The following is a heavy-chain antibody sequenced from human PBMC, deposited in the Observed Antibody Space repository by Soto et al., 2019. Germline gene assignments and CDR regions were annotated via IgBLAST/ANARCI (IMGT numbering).Heavy chain of an antibody. D-gene: IGHD3-22*01. CDR1: GFIFSSYW. CDR2: IKQDESAK. Sequence: GGSLRLSCAASGFIFSSYWMSWVRQAPGKGLEWVATIKQDESAKHYVDSVKGRFTISRDNSKSTLYLQMNSLRAEDTAIYYCAKDRGYYASSGYLCYFDYWGQGTLVTVSS. J-gene: IGHJ4*02. V-gene: IGHV3-7*03. CDR3: AKDRGYYASSGYLCYFDY.